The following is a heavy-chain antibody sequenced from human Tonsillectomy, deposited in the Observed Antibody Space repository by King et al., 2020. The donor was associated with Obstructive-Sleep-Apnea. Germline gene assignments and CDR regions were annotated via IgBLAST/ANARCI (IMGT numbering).Heavy chain of an antibody. Sequence: VQLVESGGGVVQPGRYLRLSCAASGFTFSSYGIHWVRQAPGKGLEWVAVISYDGTKKYYADSVKGRFTISRDNSKNTLYLQMNSLRAEDTAVYYCAKDRSDSGSYHYYFDYWGQGTLVTVSS. CDR1: GFTFSSYG. J-gene: IGHJ4*02. D-gene: IGHD1-26*01. V-gene: IGHV3-30*18. CDR2: ISYDGTKK. CDR3: AKDRSDSGSYHYYFDY.